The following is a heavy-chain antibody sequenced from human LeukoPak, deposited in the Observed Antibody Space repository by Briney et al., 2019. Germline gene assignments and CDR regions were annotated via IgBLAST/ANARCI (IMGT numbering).Heavy chain of an antibody. J-gene: IGHJ4*02. CDR1: GYTLTELS. CDR2: FDPEDGET. V-gene: IGHV1-24*01. Sequence: GSSVTVSCQVSGYTLTELSMHWVRQAPAKGLEWMGGFDPEDGETIYAQKFQGRVTMTEDTSTDTAYMELSSLRSEDTAVYYCATDRLVLGRVATLFDYWGQGTLVTVSS. CDR3: ATDRLVLGRVATLFDY. D-gene: IGHD3-22*01.